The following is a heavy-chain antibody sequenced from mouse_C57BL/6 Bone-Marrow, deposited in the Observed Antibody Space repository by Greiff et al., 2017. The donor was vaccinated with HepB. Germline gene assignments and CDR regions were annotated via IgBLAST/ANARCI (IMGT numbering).Heavy chain of an antibody. CDR3: AWAPITTVGAMGY. Sequence: VQLQQPGAELVKPGASVKLSCKASGYTFTSYWMHWVKQRPGRGLEWIGRIDPKSGGTKYNEKFKSKATLTVDKPSSTAYMQLSSLTSEDSAVYCCAWAPITTVGAMGYGGQGTSVTV. D-gene: IGHD1-1*01. CDR2: IDPKSGGT. V-gene: IGHV1-72*01. CDR1: GYTFTSYW. J-gene: IGHJ4*01.